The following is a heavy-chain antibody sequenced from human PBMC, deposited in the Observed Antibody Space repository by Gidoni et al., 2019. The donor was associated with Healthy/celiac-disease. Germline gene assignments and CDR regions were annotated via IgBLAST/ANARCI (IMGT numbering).Heavy chain of an antibody. CDR1: GGTFSSYA. D-gene: IGHD7-27*01. V-gene: IGHV1-69*01. CDR2: IIPIFGTA. Sequence: HVQPVLSGAEVKQPGSSLDVSCKASGGTFSSYAISWVRQAPGQGLEWMGGIIPIFGTANYAQKFQGRVTITADESTSTAYMELSSLRSEDTAVYYCARNRFTLRLTGDFDYWGQGTLVTVSS. CDR3: ARNRFTLRLTGDFDY. J-gene: IGHJ4*02.